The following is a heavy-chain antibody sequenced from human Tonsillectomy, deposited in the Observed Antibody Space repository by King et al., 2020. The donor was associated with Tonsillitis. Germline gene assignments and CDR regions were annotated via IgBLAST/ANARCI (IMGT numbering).Heavy chain of an antibody. Sequence: VQLVESGGGVVQPGRSLRLSCAASGFTFSSYAMHWVRQAPGKGLEWVAVISYDGSNKYYADSVKGRFTISRDNSKNTLYLQMNSLRAEDTAVYYCARAGGDYDILTGSPFDYWGQGTLVTVSS. D-gene: IGHD3-9*01. CDR1: GFTFSSYA. J-gene: IGHJ4*02. CDR2: ISYDGSNK. CDR3: ARAGGDYDILTGSPFDY. V-gene: IGHV3-30*04.